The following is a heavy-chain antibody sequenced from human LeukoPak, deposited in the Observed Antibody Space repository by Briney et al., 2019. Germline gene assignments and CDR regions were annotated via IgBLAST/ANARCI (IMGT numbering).Heavy chain of an antibody. CDR3: ARGGQNYDILNYHVDY. CDR1: GYTFTSYY. Sequence: ASVKVSCKASGYTFTSYYMHWVRQAPGQGLEWMGIINPSGGSTSYAQKFQGRVTMTRDASTSTVYMELSSLRSEDTAVYYCARGGQNYDILNYHVDYWGQGTLVTVSS. V-gene: IGHV1-46*01. J-gene: IGHJ4*02. D-gene: IGHD3-9*01. CDR2: INPSGGST.